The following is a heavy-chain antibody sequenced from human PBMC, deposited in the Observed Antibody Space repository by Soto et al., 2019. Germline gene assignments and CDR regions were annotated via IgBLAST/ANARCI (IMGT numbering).Heavy chain of an antibody. CDR2: ISYSGST. D-gene: IGHD3-10*01. Sequence: QVQLQESRPGLVKPSQTLSLTCTVSGGSISRGDCYWSWLRQPPGKGLAWSGYISYSGSTYYHPSLKRRGTIAVDTSKNQFSLKLSAVTAADTAVYYCARVGFGELLAHGMDVWGQGTTVTVSS. V-gene: IGHV4-30-4*01. CDR3: ARVGFGELLAHGMDV. CDR1: GGSISRGDCY. J-gene: IGHJ6*02.